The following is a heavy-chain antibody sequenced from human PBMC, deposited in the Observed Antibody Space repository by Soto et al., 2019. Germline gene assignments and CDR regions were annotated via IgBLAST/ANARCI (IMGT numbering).Heavy chain of an antibody. V-gene: IGHV3-9*01. CDR1: GFTFDDYA. J-gene: IGHJ4*02. D-gene: IGHD6-19*01. CDR2: ISWNSGSI. CDR3: AKDTGIAVAGPDY. Sequence: GGSLRLSCAASGFTFDDYALPWVRQAPGKGLEWVSGISWNSGSIGYADSVKGRFTISRDNAKNSLYLQMNSLRAEDTALYYCAKDTGIAVAGPDYWGQGTLVTVSS.